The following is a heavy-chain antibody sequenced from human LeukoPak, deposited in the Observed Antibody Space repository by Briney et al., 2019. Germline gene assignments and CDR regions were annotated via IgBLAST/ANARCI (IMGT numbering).Heavy chain of an antibody. CDR3: TSLAAAFDAFDI. D-gene: IGHD6-13*01. Sequence: GGSLRLSCAASGFTFSGSAMHWVRQASGKGLEWVGRIRSKANSYATAYAASVKGRFTISRDDSKNTAYLQMNSLKTEDTAVYYCTSLAAAFDAFDIWGQGTMVTDSS. V-gene: IGHV3-73*01. CDR1: GFTFSGSA. CDR2: IRSKANSYAT. J-gene: IGHJ3*02.